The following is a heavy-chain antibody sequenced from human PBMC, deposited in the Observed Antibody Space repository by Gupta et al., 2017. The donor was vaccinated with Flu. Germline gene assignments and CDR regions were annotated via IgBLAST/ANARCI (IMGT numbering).Heavy chain of an antibody. Sequence: EVQLLESGGGLVQPGESLRLSCAASGFVFRSYVMSWVRQTPGKGLEWVSAMSGSGGSTDYADSVKGHCTVARDNAKNMFYLEMSNLRAEDTAVYYWVKGGEYVWGNYRKKSGDVWGQGTRGTVSS. J-gene: IGHJ4*02. V-gene: IGHV3-23*01. D-gene: IGHD3-16*01. CDR2: MSGSGGST. CDR1: GFVFRSYV. CDR3: VKGGEYVWGNYRKKSGDV.